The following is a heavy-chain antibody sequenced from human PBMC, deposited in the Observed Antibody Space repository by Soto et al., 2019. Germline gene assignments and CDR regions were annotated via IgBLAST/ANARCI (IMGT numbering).Heavy chain of an antibody. Sequence: QVQLQESGPGLAKPSQTLSLTCTVSGGSISSGGYYWGWIRQHPGKGLAWIGYIYYSGSTYYNASLRGRVTRSVDTAKSQFSLKLSSVNAGDTAVYYCATSGIAAAGTCWGSYYGMDVWGQGTMVTVSS. CDR3: ATSGIAAAGTCWGSYYGMDV. V-gene: IGHV4-31*03. CDR2: IYYSGST. D-gene: IGHD6-13*01. J-gene: IGHJ6*02. CDR1: GGSISSGGYY.